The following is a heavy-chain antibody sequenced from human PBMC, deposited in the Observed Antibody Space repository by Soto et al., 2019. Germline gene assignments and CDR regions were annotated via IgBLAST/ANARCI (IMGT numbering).Heavy chain of an antibody. D-gene: IGHD2-15*01. CDR3: ARRPTAELPSNWFDP. CDR1: SDSISSSNW. Sequence: QVQLQESGPGLVKPSGTLSLTCAVSSDSISSSNWWSWVRQPPGKGLEWSGEVFPTGNTNYNPSLMSRVTISVDKSKNHFSLNLSSVTAADTAIYYCARRPTAELPSNWFDPWGQGILVTVSS. J-gene: IGHJ5*02. V-gene: IGHV4-4*02. CDR2: VFPTGNT.